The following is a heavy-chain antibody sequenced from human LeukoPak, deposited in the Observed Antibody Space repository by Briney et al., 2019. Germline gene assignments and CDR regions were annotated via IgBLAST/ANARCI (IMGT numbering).Heavy chain of an antibody. V-gene: IGHV3-23*01. J-gene: IGHJ4*02. CDR3: AKRFGSTQGFDY. CDR2: IGAGGTPT. Sequence: GGSLRLSCAASGFIFSSYAMYWVRQAPGKGLEWVSSIGAGGTPTYYADSVRGRFSISRDNSKNTLYLQMSSLSAEDTALYYCAKRFGSTQGFDYWGQGSLVTVSS. D-gene: IGHD3-3*01. CDR1: GFIFSSYA.